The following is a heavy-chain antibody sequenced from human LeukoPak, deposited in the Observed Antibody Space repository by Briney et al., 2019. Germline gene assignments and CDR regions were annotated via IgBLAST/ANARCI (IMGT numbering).Heavy chain of an antibody. CDR3: ARDLIVPVGLTGSGTYSTDY. J-gene: IGHJ4*02. V-gene: IGHV4-4*07. CDR1: GGSISSYY. D-gene: IGHD3-10*01. Sequence: SETLSLTCTVSGGSISSYYWSWIRQPAGKGLEWIGRIYSSGSTNYNPSLKSRVTMSVDTSKNQFSLKLSSVIAADTAVYYCARDLIVPVGLTGSGTYSTDYWGQGTLVTVSS. CDR2: IYSSGST.